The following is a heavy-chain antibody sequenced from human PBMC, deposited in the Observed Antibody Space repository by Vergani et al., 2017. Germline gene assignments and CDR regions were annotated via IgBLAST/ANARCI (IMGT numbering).Heavy chain of an antibody. V-gene: IGHV4-4*07. CDR3: ARGDITMVRGVNWFDP. J-gene: IGHJ5*02. CDR2: IYTSGST. Sequence: QVQLQESGPGLVKPSETLSLTCTVSGGSISSYYWSWIRQPAGKGLEWIWRIYTSGSTNYNPSLKSRVTMSVDTSKNQFSLKLSSVTAADTAVYYCARGDITMVRGVNWFDPWGQGTLVTVSS. CDR1: GGSISSYY. D-gene: IGHD3-10*01.